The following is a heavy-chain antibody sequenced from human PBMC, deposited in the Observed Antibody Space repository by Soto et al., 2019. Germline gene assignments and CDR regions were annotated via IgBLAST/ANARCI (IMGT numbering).Heavy chain of an antibody. CDR2: IYYSGST. D-gene: IGHD3-22*01. Sequence: SETLSLTCTVSGGSVSSGSYYWSWIRQPPGKGLEWIGYIYYSGSTNYNPSLKSRVTISVDTSKNQFSLKLSSVTAADTAVYYCAIGAVDSSGRYGMDGWGKGTTVIVSS. V-gene: IGHV4-61*01. CDR1: GGSVSSGSYY. CDR3: AIGAVDSSGRYGMDG. J-gene: IGHJ6*04.